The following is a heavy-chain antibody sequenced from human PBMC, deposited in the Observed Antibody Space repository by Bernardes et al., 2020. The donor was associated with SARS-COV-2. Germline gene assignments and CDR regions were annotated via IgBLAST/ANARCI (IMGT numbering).Heavy chain of an antibody. J-gene: IGHJ6*02. CDR2: IYPGDSDT. CDR3: ARHPKYYDSYYYYYGMDV. D-gene: IGHD3-22*01. V-gene: IGHV5-51*01. CDR1: GYSFTSYW. Sequence: GESLKISCKGSGYSFTSYWIGWVRQMPGKGLEWMGIIYPGDSDTRYSPSFQGQVTISADKSISTAYLQWSSLKASDTAMYYCARHPKYYDSYYYYYGMDVWGQGTTVTVSS.